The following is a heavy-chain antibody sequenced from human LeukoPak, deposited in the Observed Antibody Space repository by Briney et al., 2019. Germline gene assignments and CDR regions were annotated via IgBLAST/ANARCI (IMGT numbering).Heavy chain of an antibody. CDR1: GYTFTGYY. D-gene: IGHD2-2*01. V-gene: IGHV1-2*02. Sequence: GASVKVSCKASGYTFTGYYMHWVRQAPGQGLEWMGWINPNSGGTNYAQKFQGRVTMTRDTSTSTAYMELSRLRSDDTAVYYCARDQVVVVPAAMNWCDPWGPGTLVTVSS. J-gene: IGHJ5*02. CDR3: ARDQVVVVPAAMNWCDP. CDR2: INPNSGGT.